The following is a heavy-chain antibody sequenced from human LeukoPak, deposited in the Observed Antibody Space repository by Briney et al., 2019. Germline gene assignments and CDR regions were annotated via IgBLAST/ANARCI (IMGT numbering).Heavy chain of an antibody. D-gene: IGHD2-15*01. J-gene: IGHJ4*02. Sequence: GGFLRLSCAASGFTFSDYAMSWVRQAPGKGLEWVSESSGSGDSTFYADSVKGRFTISRDNSKNTLYLQMNSLRAEDTAVYYCAKRAVAIAATSWFDYWGQGTLVTVSS. V-gene: IGHV3-23*01. CDR3: AKRAVAIAATSWFDY. CDR1: GFTFSDYA. CDR2: SSGSGDST.